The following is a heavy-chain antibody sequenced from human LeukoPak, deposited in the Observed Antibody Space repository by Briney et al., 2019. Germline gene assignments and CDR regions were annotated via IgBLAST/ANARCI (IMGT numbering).Heavy chain of an antibody. D-gene: IGHD3-9*01. V-gene: IGHV4-59*01. CDR3: ARERDTISTGKSGFDP. CDR2: IYYSGST. J-gene: IGHJ5*02. Sequence: SETLSLTCTVSGGSISSYYWSWIRQPPGKGLEWIGYIYYSGSTNYNPSLKSRVTISVDTSKNQFSLKLSSVTAADTAVYYCARERDTISTGKSGFDPWGQGTLVTVSS. CDR1: GGSISSYY.